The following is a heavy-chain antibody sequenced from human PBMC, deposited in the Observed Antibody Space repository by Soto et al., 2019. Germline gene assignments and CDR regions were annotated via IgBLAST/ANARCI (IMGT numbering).Heavy chain of an antibody. J-gene: IGHJ5*02. D-gene: IGHD2-2*01. CDR2: INHSGST. V-gene: IGHV4-34*01. Sequence: SETLSLTCAVYGGSFSGYYWSWIRQPPGKGLEWIGEINHSGSTNYNPSLKSRVTITVDTSKNQFSLKLSSVTAADTAVDYCARARSQGVPAKSPRNWFDPWGQGTLVTVSS. CDR1: GGSFSGYY. CDR3: ARARSQGVPAKSPRNWFDP.